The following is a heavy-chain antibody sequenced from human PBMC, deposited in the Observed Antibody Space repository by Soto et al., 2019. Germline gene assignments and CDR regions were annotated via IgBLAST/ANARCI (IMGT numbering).Heavy chain of an antibody. Sequence: PSETLSLTCTVSGDSISSGGYHWSWIRQHPGQGLEWIGYIYYSGSTYYNPSLKSRVTISVDTSKNQFSLKLSSVTAADTAVHYCARSPAGYGDLRDFDYWGPGTLVTVSS. CDR1: GDSISSGGYH. D-gene: IGHD3-9*01. V-gene: IGHV4-31*03. CDR2: IYYSGST. J-gene: IGHJ4*02. CDR3: ARSPAGYGDLRDFDY.